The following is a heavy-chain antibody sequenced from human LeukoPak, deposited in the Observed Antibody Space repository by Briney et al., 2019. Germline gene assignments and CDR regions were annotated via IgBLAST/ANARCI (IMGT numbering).Heavy chain of an antibody. CDR1: GGSISSGGYS. Sequence: PSETLSLTCAVSGGSISSGGYSWSWLRQPPGKGLEWIGYIYHSGSTYYNPSLKSRVTISVDRSKNQFSLKLSSVTAADTAVYYCARGSGYRHYYYYYGMDVWGQGTLVTVSS. J-gene: IGHJ6*02. CDR2: IYHSGST. D-gene: IGHD3-22*01. V-gene: IGHV4-30-2*01. CDR3: ARGSGYRHYYYYYGMDV.